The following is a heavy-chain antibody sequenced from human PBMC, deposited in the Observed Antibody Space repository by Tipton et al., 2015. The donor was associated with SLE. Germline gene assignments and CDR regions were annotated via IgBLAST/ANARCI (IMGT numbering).Heavy chain of an antibody. V-gene: IGHV3-30*19. CDR2: ISYDGYNK. CDR1: GFTFSSYG. Sequence: SGFTFSSYGMHWVRQAPGKGLEWVAVISYDGYNKYYAGSVKGRFTISRDNSKSTLYVQMNSLRAEDTAVYYCARELLPLYGMDVWGQGTTVTVSS. D-gene: IGHD2-21*02. CDR3: ARELLPLYGMDV. J-gene: IGHJ6*02.